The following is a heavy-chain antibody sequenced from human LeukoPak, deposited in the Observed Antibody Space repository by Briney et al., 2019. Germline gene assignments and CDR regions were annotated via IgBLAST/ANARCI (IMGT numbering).Heavy chain of an antibody. J-gene: IGHJ4*02. V-gene: IGHV3-23*01. CDR1: GFTFSSSA. D-gene: IGHD3-3*01. CDR3: ATYYDFWSGYSRSYYFDY. CDR2: ISGRDGST. Sequence: GGSLRLSCAASGFTFSSSAMSWVRQAPGKGLEWVSGISGRDGSTYYADSVKGRFTISRDNAKNSLYLQMNSLRAEDTAVYYCATYYDFWSGYSRSYYFDYWGQGTLVTVSS.